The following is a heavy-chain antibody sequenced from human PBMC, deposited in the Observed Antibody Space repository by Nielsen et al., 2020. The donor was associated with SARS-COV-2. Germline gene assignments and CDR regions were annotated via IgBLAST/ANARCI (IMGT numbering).Heavy chain of an antibody. V-gene: IGHV3-30-3*01. CDR2: ISYDGSNT. J-gene: IGHJ4*02. D-gene: IGHD2-15*01. Sequence: GESLKISCAASGFTFSSYAMHWVRQAPGKGLEWVAVISYDGSNTYYADSVKGRFTISRDNSKNTLYLQMNSLRAEDTAVYYCARVQVVVGYFDYWGQGTLVTVSS. CDR3: ARVQVVVGYFDY. CDR1: GFTFSSYA.